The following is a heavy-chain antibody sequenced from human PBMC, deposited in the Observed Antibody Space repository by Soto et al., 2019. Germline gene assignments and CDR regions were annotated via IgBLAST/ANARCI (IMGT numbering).Heavy chain of an antibody. CDR3: ARYSSGWFDY. CDR1: GGSISSYY. CDR2: IYYRGST. J-gene: IGHJ4*02. D-gene: IGHD6-19*01. Sequence: PSETLSLTCTVSGGSISSYYWSWIRQPPGKGLEWIGYIYYRGSTNYNPSNKSRVTISEDTSKNQFSLKLSSVTAADTAVYYCARYSSGWFDYWGQGTLVTVSS. V-gene: IGHV4-59*08.